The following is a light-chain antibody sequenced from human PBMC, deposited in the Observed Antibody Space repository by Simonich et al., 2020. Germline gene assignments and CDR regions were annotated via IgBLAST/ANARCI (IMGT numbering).Light chain of an antibody. CDR1: QSVSSN. CDR2: WAS. V-gene: IGKV3-15*01. Sequence: EIVMTQSPATLSVSPGERATLPCRASQSVSSNLAWYQQKPGQAPRLLIYWASTRATGIPARFSGSGSGTEFTLTISSMQSEDFAVYYCQQYNNWPPWTFGQGTKVEIK. CDR3: QQYNNWPPWT. J-gene: IGKJ1*01.